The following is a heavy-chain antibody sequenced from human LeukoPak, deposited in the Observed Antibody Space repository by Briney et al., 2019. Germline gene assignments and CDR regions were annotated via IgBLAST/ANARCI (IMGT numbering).Heavy chain of an antibody. V-gene: IGHV3-7*04. CDR1: GFIFSTYW. D-gene: IGHD6-19*01. CDR2: INQDGSET. CDR3: AGGSSGWYSDY. J-gene: IGHJ4*02. Sequence: GGSLRLSCAASGFIFSTYWMSWVRLAPGKGLEWVANINQDGSETFYVDSVKGRFTISRDNGKNSMFVQMDSLRAEDTAVYYCAGGSSGWYSDYWGQGTLVTVSS.